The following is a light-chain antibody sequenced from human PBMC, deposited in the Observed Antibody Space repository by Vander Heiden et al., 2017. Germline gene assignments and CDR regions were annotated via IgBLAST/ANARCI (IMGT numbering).Light chain of an antibody. V-gene: IGKV2-28*01. CDR3: MQGLQTFT. Sequence: EIVMTQSPLSLPVTPGEPASISCRSSQSLLHSNGYNYLDWYLQKPGQSPQLLIYLGSNRASGVPDRFSGSGSGRDFTLKISRVEAEDVGVYYCMQGLQTFTFGGGTKVEIK. CDR1: QSLLHSNGYNY. J-gene: IGKJ4*01. CDR2: LGS.